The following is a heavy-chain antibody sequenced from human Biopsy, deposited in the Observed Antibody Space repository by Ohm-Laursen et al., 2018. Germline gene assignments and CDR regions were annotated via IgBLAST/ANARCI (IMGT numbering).Heavy chain of an antibody. CDR3: ARDRYYGSESYYSHYNMDV. Sequence: SLRLSCAASGFDFSDYSIHWVRQAPGKGLEWVAVIWYDGSNKYSADSVKGRFSISRDNSKNTVYLQMNSLRAADTAVYYCARDRYYGSESYYSHYNMDVWGQGTTVSVSS. CDR1: GFDFSDYS. J-gene: IGHJ6*02. D-gene: IGHD3-10*01. V-gene: IGHV3-33*08. CDR2: IWYDGSNK.